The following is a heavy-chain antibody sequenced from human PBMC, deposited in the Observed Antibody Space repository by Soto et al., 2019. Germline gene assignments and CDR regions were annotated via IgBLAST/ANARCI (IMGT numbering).Heavy chain of an antibody. CDR1: GGSISSSSYY. Sequence: QLQLQESGPGLVKPSETLSLTCTVSGGSISSSSYYWGWIRQPPGKGLEWIGRIYYSGSTYYNPSLKSRVTISVDTSKNQFALKLSSVTAADTAVYYCARQGGYYDSSGSWGQGTLVTVSS. CDR3: ARQGGYYDSSGS. V-gene: IGHV4-39*01. CDR2: IYYSGST. J-gene: IGHJ4*02. D-gene: IGHD3-22*01.